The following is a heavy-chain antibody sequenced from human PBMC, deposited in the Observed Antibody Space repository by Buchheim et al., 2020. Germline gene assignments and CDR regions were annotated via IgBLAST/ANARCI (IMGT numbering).Heavy chain of an antibody. J-gene: IGHJ4*02. D-gene: IGHD2-15*01. V-gene: IGHV4-31*01. CDR3: AREVYCTSASCPLGY. CDR2: IYYSGST. CDR1: GGFISSGGYY. Sequence: QVQLQESGPGLVKPSQTLSLTCTLSGGFISSGGYYWSWLRQHPGKGLEWIGYIYYSGSTDYNPSPKSAVTISLETSKNQFSLKLSSVTAADTAVYDCAREVYCTSASCPLGYWGQGT.